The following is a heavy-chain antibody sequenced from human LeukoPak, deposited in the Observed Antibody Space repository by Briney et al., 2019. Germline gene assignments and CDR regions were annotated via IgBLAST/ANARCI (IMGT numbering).Heavy chain of an antibody. CDR1: GYTFTSYD. J-gene: IGHJ6*03. CDR2: MNPNSGNT. V-gene: IGHV1-8*03. Sequence: ASVKVSCKASGYTFTSYDINWVRQATGQGLEWMGWMNPNSGNTGYAQKFQGRVTITRNTSISTAYMELSSLRSEDTAVYYCARVPSRIAARPSEYYYYMDVRGKGTTVTVSS. D-gene: IGHD6-6*01. CDR3: ARVPSRIAARPSEYYYYMDV.